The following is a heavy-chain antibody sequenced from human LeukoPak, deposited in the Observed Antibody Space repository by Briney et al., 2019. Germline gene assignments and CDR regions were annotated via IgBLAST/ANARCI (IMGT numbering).Heavy chain of an antibody. V-gene: IGHV4-59*08. CDR1: GGSISRYY. CDR2: IYSSGST. Sequence: PSETLSLTCTVSGGSISRYYWSWIRQPPGKGLEWIGYIYSSGSTNYNPSLKSRVTISVDTSKNQFSLKLSSVTAADTAVYYCASFYGSGSYYTYYFDYWGQGTLVTVSS. J-gene: IGHJ4*02. CDR3: ASFYGSGSYYTYYFDY. D-gene: IGHD3-10*01.